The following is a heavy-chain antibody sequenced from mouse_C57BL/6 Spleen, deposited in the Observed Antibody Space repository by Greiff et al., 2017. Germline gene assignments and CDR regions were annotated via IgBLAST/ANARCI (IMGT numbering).Heavy chain of an antibody. J-gene: IGHJ2*01. CDR1: GYTFTSYW. D-gene: IGHD1-1*01. Sequence: QVQLQQPGAELVKPGASVKMSCKASGYTFTSYWITWVKQRPGQSLEWIGDIYPGSGSTNYNAKFKSKATLTVDTSSSTAYMQLSSLTSDDSAVYYVARYPDYYGSSSCYFDYWGQGTTLTVSS. CDR2: IYPGSGST. CDR3: ARYPDYYGSSSCYFDY. V-gene: IGHV1-55*01.